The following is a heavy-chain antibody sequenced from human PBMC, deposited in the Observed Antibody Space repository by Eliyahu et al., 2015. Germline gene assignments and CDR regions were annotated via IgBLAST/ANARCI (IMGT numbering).Heavy chain of an antibody. Sequence: QLQLQESGPGLVKPSETLSLTCTVXGGSISSSSYYWGWIRQPPGKGLEWIGSIYYSGSTYYNPSLKSRVTISVDTSKNQFSLKLSSVTAADTAVYYCARHLTIFGVVTWFDPWGQGTLVTVSS. CDR2: IYYSGST. CDR1: GGSISSSSYY. V-gene: IGHV4-39*01. J-gene: IGHJ5*02. CDR3: ARHLTIFGVVTWFDP. D-gene: IGHD3-3*01.